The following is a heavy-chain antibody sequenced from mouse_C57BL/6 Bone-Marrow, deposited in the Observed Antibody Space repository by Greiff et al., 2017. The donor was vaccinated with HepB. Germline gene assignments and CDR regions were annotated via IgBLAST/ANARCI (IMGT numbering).Heavy chain of an antibody. V-gene: IGHV1-87*01. CDR2: GQGLDGIG. J-gene: IGHJ3*01. CDR3: SEDSAVDYCAWMGSYYEYDGVAS. Sequence: QVQLQQSGPELARPWASVKISCQAFYTSFRRVHFAFRDPNYWMQWVKQRPGQGLDGIGAFYPGNGDTSYNQKFKGKATVTADKSSSTAYMQLSSLTSEDSAVDYCAWMGSYYEYDGVASWGQGTRGTVSA. D-gene: IGHD2-4*01. CDR1: YTSFRRVH.